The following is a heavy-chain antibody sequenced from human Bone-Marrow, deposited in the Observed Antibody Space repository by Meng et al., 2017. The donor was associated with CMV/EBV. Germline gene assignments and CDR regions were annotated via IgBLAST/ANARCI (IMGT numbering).Heavy chain of an antibody. V-gene: IGHV1-8*01. Sequence: QVPLVQSGAEVRTPGATVLVSCKTSGYTFTSYDVHWVGQATGHGLEWMGWMNPNSGNTGYLQKFQDRVTMTRNTSISTAYMELSSLTSEDTAIYYCARFASGSSTNWGQGTLVTVSS. CDR2: MNPNSGNT. J-gene: IGHJ4*02. CDR1: GYTFTSYD. D-gene: IGHD3-10*01. CDR3: ARFASGSSTN.